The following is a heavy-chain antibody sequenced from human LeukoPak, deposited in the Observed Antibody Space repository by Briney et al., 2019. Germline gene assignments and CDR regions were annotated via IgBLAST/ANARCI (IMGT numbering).Heavy chain of an antibody. J-gene: IGHJ4*02. D-gene: IGHD4-11*01. CDR2: IYYSGST. Sequence: SQTLSLTCTVSGGSISSGDYYWSWIRQPPGKGLEWIGYIYYSGSTYYNPSLKSRVTISVDTSKNQFSLKLSSVTAADTAVYYCAREDYSNLLIDYWGQGTLVTVSS. CDR3: AREDYSNLLIDY. CDR1: GGSISSGDYY. V-gene: IGHV4-30-4*08.